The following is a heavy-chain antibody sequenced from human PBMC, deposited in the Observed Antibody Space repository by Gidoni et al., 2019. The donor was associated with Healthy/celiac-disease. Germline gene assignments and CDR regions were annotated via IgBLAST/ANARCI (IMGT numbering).Heavy chain of an antibody. D-gene: IGHD2-15*01. CDR2: ISWNSGSI. Sequence: EVQLVASGGGLVQPGRSLRLSCAASGFPFADYAMHWVRQAPGKGLEWVSGISWNSGSIGYADSVKGRFTISRDNAKNSLYLQMNSLRAEDTALYYCAKAKGVVAATYWYFDLWGRGTLVTVSS. CDR1: GFPFADYA. V-gene: IGHV3-9*01. CDR3: AKAKGVVAATYWYFDL. J-gene: IGHJ2*01.